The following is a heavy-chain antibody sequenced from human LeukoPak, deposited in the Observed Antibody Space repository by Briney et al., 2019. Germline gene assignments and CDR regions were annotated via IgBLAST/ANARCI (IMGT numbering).Heavy chain of an antibody. D-gene: IGHD3-10*01. V-gene: IGHV1-18*01. Sequence: ASVKVSCKASGYIFTNFGISWVRQAPGQGLEWMGWISAYNGNTNYAQKLQGRVTMTTDTSTSTAYMELRSLRSDDTAVYYCARDPGYGSGSYGGYYYYYMDVWGKGTTVTISS. CDR3: ARDPGYGSGSYGGYYYYYMDV. J-gene: IGHJ6*03. CDR2: ISAYNGNT. CDR1: GYIFTNFG.